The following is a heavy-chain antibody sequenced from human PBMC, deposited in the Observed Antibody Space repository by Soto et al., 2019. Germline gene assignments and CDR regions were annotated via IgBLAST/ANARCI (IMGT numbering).Heavy chain of an antibody. D-gene: IGHD2-2*01. V-gene: IGHV1-46*03. CDR1: GYTFTSYY. Sequence: QVQLVQSGAEVKKPGASVKVSCKASGYTFTSYYMHWVRQAPGQGLEWMGIINPSGGSTSRAPKFAGRLTMTRDTSTSTVYMELSSLKSEDTAVYFCARDFVLVPSALYYFDYWGQGTLVTVSS. J-gene: IGHJ4*02. CDR2: INPSGGST. CDR3: ARDFVLVPSALYYFDY.